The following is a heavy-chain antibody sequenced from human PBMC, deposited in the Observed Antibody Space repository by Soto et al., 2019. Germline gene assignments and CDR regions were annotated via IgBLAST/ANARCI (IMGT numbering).Heavy chain of an antibody. J-gene: IGHJ5*02. CDR2: IIPIFGTA. V-gene: IGHV1-69*01. D-gene: IGHD2-8*01. Sequence: QVPLVQSGAEVKKPGSSVKVSCKASGGTFSSYALSWVRQAPGQGLEWMGGIIPIFGTADYAQKFQGRVTITADESTSTAYMELSSLRSEDTAVYYCASYIVLSENWFAPWGQGTLVTVSS. CDR1: GGTFSSYA. CDR3: ASYIVLSENWFAP.